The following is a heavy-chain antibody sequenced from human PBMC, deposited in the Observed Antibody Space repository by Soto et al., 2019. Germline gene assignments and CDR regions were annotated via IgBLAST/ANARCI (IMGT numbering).Heavy chain of an antibody. V-gene: IGHV3-48*01. D-gene: IGHD3-9*01. CDR3: AREVRGSYYDILTGYFNFDY. CDR1: GFTFSSYS. Sequence: AGGSLRLSCAASGFTFSSYSMNWVRQAPGKGLEWVSYISSSSSTIYYADSVKGRFTISRDNAKNSLYLQMNSLRAEDTAVYYRAREVRGSYYDILTGYFNFDYWGQGTLVTVSS. J-gene: IGHJ4*02. CDR2: ISSSSSTI.